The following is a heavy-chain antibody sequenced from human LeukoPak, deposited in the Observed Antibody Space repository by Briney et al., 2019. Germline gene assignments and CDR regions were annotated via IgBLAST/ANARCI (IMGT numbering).Heavy chain of an antibody. V-gene: IGHV4-38-2*01. CDR2: IYHSGST. CDR3: ARVGGSTSLHFDC. D-gene: IGHD2-2*01. CDR1: GYSISSGYY. Sequence: SETLSLTCAASGYSISSGYYWGWIRQPPGKGLEWIGSIYHSGSTYYNPSLKSRVTISVDTSRNQFSLKLSSVTAADTAVYYCARVGGSTSLHFDCWGQGTLVTVSS. J-gene: IGHJ4*02.